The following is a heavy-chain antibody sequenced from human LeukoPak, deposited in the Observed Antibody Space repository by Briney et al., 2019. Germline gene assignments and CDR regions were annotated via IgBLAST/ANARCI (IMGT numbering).Heavy chain of an antibody. V-gene: IGHV1-46*01. J-gene: IGHJ4*02. D-gene: IGHD3-22*01. CDR1: GYTFTSHY. Sequence: GASVKVSCKASGYTFTSHYIHWVRQAPGQGLEWMGVINPSGGSTSYAQKFQGRITMTRDTSTSTVYMELSSLRSGDTAVYYCARSYYDTSGYQLDYWGQGTLVTVSS. CDR2: INPSGGST. CDR3: ARSYYDTSGYQLDY.